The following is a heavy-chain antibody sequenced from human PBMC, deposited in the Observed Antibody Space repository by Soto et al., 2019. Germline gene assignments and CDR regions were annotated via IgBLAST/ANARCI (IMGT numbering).Heavy chain of an antibody. V-gene: IGHV3-23*01. CDR2: LSGSGDRT. J-gene: IGHJ4*02. Sequence: GGSLRLSCAASGFTFSSYEMNWVRQAPGKGLEWVSALSGSGDRTYYADSVKGRLTISRDNSKNTLYLHMNSLRAEDTALYYCARERTPGVIDSWGQGTLVTVSS. CDR1: GFTFSSYE. CDR3: ARERTPGVIDS.